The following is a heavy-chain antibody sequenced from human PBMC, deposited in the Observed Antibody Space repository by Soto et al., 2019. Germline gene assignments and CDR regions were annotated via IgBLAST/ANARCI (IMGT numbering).Heavy chain of an antibody. V-gene: IGHV3-73*01. CDR3: TRPTSMYGWDPTWFDP. J-gene: IGHJ5*02. CDR1: GFTFSGSA. CDR2: IRSKANSYAT. D-gene: IGHD3-16*01. Sequence: EVQLVESGGGLVQPGGSLKLSCAASGFTFSGSAMHWVRQASGKGLEWVGRIRSKANSYATAYAASVKGRFTISRDDSKNTAYLQMNSLKPEDTAVYYCTRPTSMYGWDPTWFDPWGQGTLVTVSS.